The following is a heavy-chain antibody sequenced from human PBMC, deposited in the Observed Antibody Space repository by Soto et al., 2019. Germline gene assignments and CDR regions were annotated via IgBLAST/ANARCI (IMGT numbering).Heavy chain of an antibody. D-gene: IGHD6-6*01. V-gene: IGHV4-39*01. J-gene: IGHJ5*02. CDR3: ARHSNFYYSSSDWFDP. CDR1: GGSISSSSYY. CDR2: IYYSGST. Sequence: SETLSLTCTVSGGSISSSSYYWGWIRQPPGKGLEWIGSIYYSGSTYHNPSLKSRVTISVDTSKNQFSLKLSSVTAADTAVYYCARHSNFYYSSSDWFDPWGQGTLVTVSS.